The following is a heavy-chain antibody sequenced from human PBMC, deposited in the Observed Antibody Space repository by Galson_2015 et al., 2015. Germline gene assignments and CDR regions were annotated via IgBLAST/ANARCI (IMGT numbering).Heavy chain of an antibody. J-gene: IGHJ4*02. CDR1: GFTFSSYG. Sequence: SLRLSCAASGFTFSSYGMHWVRQAPGKGLEWVAVIWYDGSNKYYADSVKGRFTISRDNSKNTLYLQMNSLRAEDTAVYYCARDEYCSSTSCSYYFDYWGQGTLVTVSS. CDR3: ARDEYCSSTSCSYYFDY. CDR2: IWYDGSNK. D-gene: IGHD2-2*01. V-gene: IGHV3-33*01.